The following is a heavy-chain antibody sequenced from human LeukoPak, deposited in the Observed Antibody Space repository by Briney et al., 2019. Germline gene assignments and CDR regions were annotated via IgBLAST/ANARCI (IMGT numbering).Heavy chain of an antibody. Sequence: PGGSLRLSCAASGFTFDDYGMSWVRQAPGKGLEWVSGINWNGGSTGYADSVKGRFTISRDNAKNSLYLQMNSLRAEDTALYYCARESQYCSGGSCFLAGLDYWGQGTLVTVSS. V-gene: IGHV3-20*04. CDR2: INWNGGST. D-gene: IGHD2-15*01. J-gene: IGHJ4*02. CDR3: ARESQYCSGGSCFLAGLDY. CDR1: GFTFDDYG.